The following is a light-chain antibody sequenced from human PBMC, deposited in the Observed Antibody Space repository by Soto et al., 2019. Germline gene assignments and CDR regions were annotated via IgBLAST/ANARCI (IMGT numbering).Light chain of an antibody. Sequence: DIVLTQSPGTLSLSPGERATLSCRASQIVSSSYLAWYQQIPGQAPRLLIYGASSRATGIPDRFSGSGSGTDFTLTITRLEPEDFAVYYCQHFRTFGQGTKVEIK. CDR3: QHFRT. J-gene: IGKJ1*01. V-gene: IGKV3-20*01. CDR1: QIVSSSY. CDR2: GAS.